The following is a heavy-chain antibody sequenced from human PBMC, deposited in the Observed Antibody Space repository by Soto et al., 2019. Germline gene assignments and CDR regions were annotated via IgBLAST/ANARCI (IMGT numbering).Heavy chain of an antibody. Sequence: KESGPVLVKPTETLTLTCTVSGFSLSNARMGVSWIRQPPGKALEWLAHIFSNDEKFYSTSLKSRLTISKDTSKSQVVLTMTNMDPVDTATYYCARIASAEWPRIYYFDYWGQGTLVTVSS. CDR2: IFSNDEK. D-gene: IGHD3-3*01. CDR3: ARIASAEWPRIYYFDY. V-gene: IGHV2-26*01. CDR1: GFSLSNARMG. J-gene: IGHJ4*02.